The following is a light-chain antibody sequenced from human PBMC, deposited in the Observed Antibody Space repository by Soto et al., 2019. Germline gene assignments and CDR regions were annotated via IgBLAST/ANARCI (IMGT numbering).Light chain of an antibody. J-gene: IGLJ2*01. CDR2: EVT. V-gene: IGLV2-14*01. CDR3: NSYTNSTAVV. Sequence: QSVLTQPASVSGSPGRSIAISCAGTRDDLGAYDYVSWYQQHPGNAPKLLVYEVTNRPSDVSDRFSGSKSGNTASLTISGLQAEDEADYDCNSYTNSTAVVFGGGTK. CDR1: RDDLGAYDY.